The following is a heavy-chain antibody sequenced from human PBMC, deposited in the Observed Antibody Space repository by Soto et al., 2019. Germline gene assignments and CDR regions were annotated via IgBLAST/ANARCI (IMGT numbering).Heavy chain of an antibody. Sequence: QVQLVQSGAEVKKPGASVKVSCKTSGYTFTSYDISWVRQAPGQGLEWMGRISAYNGNTNYAQKLQGRVTMTTDTATRAAYMALRRLRSADTAMYYCTRQTPLHDYWGQGTLVTFSS. J-gene: IGHJ4*02. CDR1: GYTFTSYD. CDR2: ISAYNGNT. V-gene: IGHV1-18*01. CDR3: TRQTPLHDY.